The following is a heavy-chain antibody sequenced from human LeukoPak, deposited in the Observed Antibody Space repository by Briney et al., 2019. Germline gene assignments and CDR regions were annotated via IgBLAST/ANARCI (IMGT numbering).Heavy chain of an antibody. Sequence: GGSLRLSCAASRFTFSSYWMAWVRQAPGKGLEWVSTISTSSTYTYYADSVKGRFTMSRDNAKNSLYLQMNSLRAEDTAVYYCARGPYCSGGNCYSGEDYWGQGTLVTVSS. V-gene: IGHV3-21*01. D-gene: IGHD2-15*01. J-gene: IGHJ4*02. CDR2: ISTSSTYT. CDR1: RFTFSSYW. CDR3: ARGPYCSGGNCYSGEDY.